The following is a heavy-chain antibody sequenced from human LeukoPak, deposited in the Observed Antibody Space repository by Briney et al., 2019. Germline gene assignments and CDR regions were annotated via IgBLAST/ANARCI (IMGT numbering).Heavy chain of an antibody. CDR2: INAGNGNT. J-gene: IGHJ6*03. D-gene: IGHD2-15*01. CDR1: GYSFTSYA. V-gene: IGHV1-3*03. Sequence: ASVKVSCKASGYSFTSYAMHWVRQAPGQRLEWMGRINAGNGNTKYSQEFQGRVTITRDTSASTAYMELSSLRSEDMAVYYCAREGRYCSGGSCYWHYYYYMDVWGKGTTVTVSS. CDR3: AREGRYCSGGSCYWHYYYYMDV.